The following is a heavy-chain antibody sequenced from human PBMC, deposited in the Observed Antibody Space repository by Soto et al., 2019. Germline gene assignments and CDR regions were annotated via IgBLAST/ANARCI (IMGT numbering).Heavy chain of an antibody. CDR3: ARSLVAADSGAFDI. Sequence: ASVKVSCKASVYTFNSYYMHWVRQDPGQGLEWMGIINPSGGSTSYAQKFQGRVTMTRDTSTSTVYMELSSLRSEDTAVYYCARSLVAADSGAFDIWGQGTMVTVSS. D-gene: IGHD2-15*01. V-gene: IGHV1-46*02. CDR1: VYTFNSYY. J-gene: IGHJ3*02. CDR2: INPSGGST.